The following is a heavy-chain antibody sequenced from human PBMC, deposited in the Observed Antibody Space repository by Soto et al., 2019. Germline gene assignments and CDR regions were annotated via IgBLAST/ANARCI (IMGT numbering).Heavy chain of an antibody. V-gene: IGHV4-4*02. CDR3: ARLSALVAPTNYYYYYMDV. D-gene: IGHD2-15*01. CDR2: IYHSGST. CDR1: SGSISSSNW. J-gene: IGHJ6*03. Sequence: TSETLSLTCAVSSGSISSSNWWSWVRQPPGKGLEWIGEIYHSGSTNYNPSLKSRVTISVDTSKNQFSLKLSSVTAADTAVYYCARLSALVAPTNYYYYYMDVWGKGTTVTVSS.